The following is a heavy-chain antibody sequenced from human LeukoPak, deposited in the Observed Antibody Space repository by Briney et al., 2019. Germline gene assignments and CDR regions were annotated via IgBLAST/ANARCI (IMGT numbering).Heavy chain of an antibody. D-gene: IGHD3-22*01. CDR2: IKGDGIST. CDR3: AKVATLGYYYDSSGYYVDY. V-gene: IGHV3-74*01. J-gene: IGHJ4*02. Sequence: PGGSLRLSCAASGFDFSSNWMHWVRHAPGQGLVWVSRIKGDGISTNYADSVKGRFTISRDIAKNTLYLQMNSLRAEDTAVYYCAKVATLGYYYDSSGYYVDYWGQGTLVTVSS. CDR1: GFDFSSNW.